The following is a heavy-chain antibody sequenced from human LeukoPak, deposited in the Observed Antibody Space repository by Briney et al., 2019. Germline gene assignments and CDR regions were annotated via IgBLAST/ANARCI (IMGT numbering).Heavy chain of an antibody. CDR2: INHSGST. V-gene: IGHV4-34*01. CDR1: GGSFSGYY. Sequence: KPSENPSLNCAVYGGSFSGYYWSWIRQPPGKGLGWIGEINHSGSTNYNPSLKSRVTISVDTSKNQFSLKLSSVTAADTAVYYCARVTGQQLVNHFDYWGQGTLVTVSS. D-gene: IGHD6-13*01. J-gene: IGHJ4*02. CDR3: ARVTGQQLVNHFDY.